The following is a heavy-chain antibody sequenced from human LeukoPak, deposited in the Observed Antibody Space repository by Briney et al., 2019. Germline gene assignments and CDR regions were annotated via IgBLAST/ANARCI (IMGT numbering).Heavy chain of an antibody. J-gene: IGHJ6*03. CDR2: ISYDGSNK. V-gene: IGHV3-30*04. D-gene: IGHD2-2*01. CDR1: GFTFSSYA. Sequence: GGSLRLSCAASGFTFSSYAMHWVRQAPGKGLEWVAVISYDGSNKYYADSVKGRFTISRDNSKNTLYLQMNSLRAEDTAVYYCARATPAAALYYYYYYMDVWGKGTTVTVSS. CDR3: ARATPAAALYYYYYYMDV.